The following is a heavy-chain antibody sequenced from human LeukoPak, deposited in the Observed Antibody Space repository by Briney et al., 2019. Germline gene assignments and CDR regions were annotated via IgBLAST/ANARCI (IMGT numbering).Heavy chain of an antibody. J-gene: IGHJ4*02. D-gene: IGHD3-3*01. V-gene: IGHV4-34*01. CDR1: GGSFSGYY. Sequence: SETLSLTCAVYGGSFSGYYWSWIRQPPGKGREWIGDINHSGSTNYNPSLKSRVTISVDTSKNQFSLKQSSVTAADTAVYYCAREGYDYDFWSGYYRRFDYWGQGTLVTVSS. CDR3: AREGYDYDFWSGYYRRFDY. CDR2: INHSGST.